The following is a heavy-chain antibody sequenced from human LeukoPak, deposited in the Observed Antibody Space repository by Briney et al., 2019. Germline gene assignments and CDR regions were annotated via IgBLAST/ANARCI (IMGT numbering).Heavy chain of an antibody. CDR2: ISYDGSNK. J-gene: IGHJ3*02. D-gene: IGHD3-16*01. CDR3: ARDRKGDYDYRIRNDAFDI. V-gene: IGHV3-30*04. Sequence: GGSLRLSCAASGFTFSSYAMHWVRQAPGKGLEWVAVISYDGSNKYYADSVKGRFTISRDNSKNTLYLQMNSLRAEDTAVYYCARDRKGDYDYRIRNDAFDIWGQGTMVTVSS. CDR1: GFTFSSYA.